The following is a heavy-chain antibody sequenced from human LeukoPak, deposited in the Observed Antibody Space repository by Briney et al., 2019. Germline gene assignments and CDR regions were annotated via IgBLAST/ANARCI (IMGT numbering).Heavy chain of an antibody. CDR2: IYYSGST. J-gene: IGHJ6*03. CDR3: ARQEPDSSGYRSYYYMDV. Sequence: SETLSLTCTVSGGSISSSSYYWGWIRQPPGKGLEWIGSIYYSGSTYYNPSLKSRVTISVDTSKNQFSLKLSSVTAADTAVYYCARQEPDSSGYRSYYYMDVWGKGTTVTISS. CDR1: GGSISSSSYY. D-gene: IGHD3-22*01. V-gene: IGHV4-39*01.